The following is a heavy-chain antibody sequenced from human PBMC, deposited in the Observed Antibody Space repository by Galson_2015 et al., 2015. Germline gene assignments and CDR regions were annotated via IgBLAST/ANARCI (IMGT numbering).Heavy chain of an antibody. J-gene: IGHJ4*02. CDR1: GFTFTSSA. V-gene: IGHV1-58*01. CDR2: IVVGSGNT. Sequence: SVKVSCKASGFTFTSSAVQWVRQARGQRLEWIGWIVVGSGNTNYAQKFQERVTITRDMSTSTAYMELSSLRSEDTAVYYCAVAVTMVRGVMIWVFDYWGQGTLVTVSS. CDR3: AVAVTMVRGVMIWVFDY. D-gene: IGHD3-10*01.